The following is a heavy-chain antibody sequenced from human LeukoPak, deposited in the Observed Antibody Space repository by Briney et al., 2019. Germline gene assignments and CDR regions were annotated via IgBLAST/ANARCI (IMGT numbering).Heavy chain of an antibody. CDR3: ARETMFHGMDV. Sequence: SETLSLTCTVSGGSLSSYYGSWVRQPPGKGLEGIGYIYYSGRTKYNPSLTSRGTISVHTSKNQFSLKLSSVTAADTAVYYCARETMFHGMDVWGQGTTVTVSS. V-gene: IGHV4-59*01. J-gene: IGHJ6*02. D-gene: IGHD3-10*02. CDR2: IYYSGRT. CDR1: GGSLSSYY.